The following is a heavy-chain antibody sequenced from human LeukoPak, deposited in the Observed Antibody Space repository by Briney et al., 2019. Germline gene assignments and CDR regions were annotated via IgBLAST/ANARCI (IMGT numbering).Heavy chain of an antibody. V-gene: IGHV1-46*01. J-gene: IGHJ4*02. CDR2: INPSGGST. Sequence: ASVKVSCKASGYTFTSYHMYWVRQAPGQGLEWMGIINPSGGSTSYAQKFQGRVTMTRDMSTSTVHMELSSLRSEDTAVYYCASYLSGWPMKYWGQGTLVTVSS. D-gene: IGHD6-19*01. CDR3: ASYLSGWPMKY. CDR1: GYTFTSYH.